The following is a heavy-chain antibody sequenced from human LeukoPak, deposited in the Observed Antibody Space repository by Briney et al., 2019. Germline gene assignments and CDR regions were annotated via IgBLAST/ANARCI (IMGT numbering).Heavy chain of an antibody. CDR3: ASYDSSGYLVDY. V-gene: IGHV4-39*01. CDR1: GFTFGDYA. D-gene: IGHD3-22*01. CDR2: IYYSGST. J-gene: IGHJ4*02. Sequence: KAGGSLRLSCTASGFTFGDYAMSWFRQPPGKGLEWIGSIYYSGSTYYNPSLKSRVTTSVDTSKNQLSLKLSSVTAADTAVYYCASYDSSGYLVDYWGQGILVTVSS.